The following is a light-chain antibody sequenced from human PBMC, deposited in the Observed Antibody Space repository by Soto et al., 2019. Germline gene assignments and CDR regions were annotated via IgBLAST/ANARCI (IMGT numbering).Light chain of an antibody. J-gene: IGLJ1*01. V-gene: IGLV2-14*01. Sequence: QSVLTQPPSASGTPGQRVTISCSGSSSNIGSSNVNWYQQHPGKAPKLIIYEVTDRPSGVSNRFSGSKSGNTASLTISGLQAEDEAEYYCSSYTNINTRACVFGTGTKVTVL. CDR1: SSNIGSSN. CDR2: EVT. CDR3: SSYTNINTRACV.